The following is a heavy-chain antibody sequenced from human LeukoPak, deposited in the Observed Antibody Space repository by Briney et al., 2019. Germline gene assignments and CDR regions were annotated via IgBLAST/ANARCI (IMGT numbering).Heavy chain of an antibody. CDR2: ISSSSSYI. D-gene: IGHD3-10*01. CDR1: GFTFSSYS. V-gene: IGHV3-21*01. Sequence: GGSLRLSCAASGFTFSSYSMNWVRQAPGKGLEWVPSISSSSSYIYYADSVKGRFTISRDNAKNSLYLQMNSLRAEDTAVYYCARVSRYYYGSGSYYNIDYWGQGTLVTVSS. J-gene: IGHJ4*02. CDR3: ARVSRYYYGSGSYYNIDY.